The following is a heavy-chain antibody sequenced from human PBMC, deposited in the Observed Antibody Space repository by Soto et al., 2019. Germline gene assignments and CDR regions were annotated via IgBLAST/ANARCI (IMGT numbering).Heavy chain of an antibody. Sequence: QVQLVESGGGVVQPGRSLRLSCAASGSTFRSYGMHWVRQAPGEGLEWVAAISYDGSNKNYVDSVKGRFTISRDNSENTLYLQMNSLRAEDAAVYYCAKDTYYHDSTGYYVFDYWGQGTLVTVSS. CDR2: ISYDGSNK. D-gene: IGHD3-22*01. CDR1: GSTFRSYG. J-gene: IGHJ4*02. V-gene: IGHV3-30*18. CDR3: AKDTYYHDSTGYYVFDY.